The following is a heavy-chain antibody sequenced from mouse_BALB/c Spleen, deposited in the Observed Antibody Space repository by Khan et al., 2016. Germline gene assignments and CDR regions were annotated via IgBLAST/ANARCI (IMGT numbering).Heavy chain of an antibody. Sequence: QMQLEESGPGLVQPSQSLSITCTVSGFSLTSYGVHWVRQSPGKGLEWLGVIWRGGSTDYNAAFMSRLSITKDNSKSQVFFKMNRLQADDTAIYYCAKSWPNRAWFAYWGQGTLVTVSA. CDR2: IWRGGST. CDR3: AKSWPNRAWFAY. J-gene: IGHJ3*01. CDR1: GFSLTSYG. D-gene: IGHD4-1*01. V-gene: IGHV2-5*01.